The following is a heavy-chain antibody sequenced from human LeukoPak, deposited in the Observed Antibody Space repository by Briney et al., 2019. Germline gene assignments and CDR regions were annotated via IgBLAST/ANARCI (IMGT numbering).Heavy chain of an antibody. V-gene: IGHV3-64*01. J-gene: IGHJ6*02. CDR1: GFTFSSYA. CDR2: ISSNGGST. D-gene: IGHD4-23*01. Sequence: GGSLRLSCAASGFTFSSYAMHWVRQAPGKGLEYVSAISSNGGSTYYANSVKGRFTISRDNSKNTLYLQMGSLRAEDMAVYYCARTPFGNPPDYYYYGMDVWGQGTTVTVSS. CDR3: ARTPFGNPPDYYYYGMDV.